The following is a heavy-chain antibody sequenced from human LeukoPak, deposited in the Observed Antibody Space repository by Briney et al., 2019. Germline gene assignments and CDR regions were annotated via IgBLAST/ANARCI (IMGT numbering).Heavy chain of an antibody. J-gene: IGHJ5*02. CDR1: GGSFSGYY. Sequence: SETLSLTCAVYGGSFSGYYWSWIRQPPGKGLEWIGEINHSGSTNYNPSLKSRVTISVDTSKNQFSLKLSSVTAADTAVYYCVRLPGATRYNWFDPWGQGTLVTVSS. D-gene: IGHD1-26*01. CDR2: INHSGST. CDR3: VRLPGATRYNWFDP. V-gene: IGHV4-34*01.